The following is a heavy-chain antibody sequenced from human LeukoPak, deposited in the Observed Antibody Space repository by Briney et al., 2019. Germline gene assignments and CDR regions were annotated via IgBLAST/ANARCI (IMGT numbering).Heavy chain of an antibody. J-gene: IGHJ4*02. CDR2: ISSSSSYI. D-gene: IGHD3-22*01. CDR1: GFTFSSYE. V-gene: IGHV3-21*05. Sequence: PGGSLRLSCAASGFTFSSYEMNWVRQAPGKGLEWVSYISSSSSYIYYADSVKGRFTISRDNAKNSLYLQMNSLRAEDTAVYYCARDGHYDSSGYYDYWGQGTLVTVSS. CDR3: ARDGHYDSSGYYDY.